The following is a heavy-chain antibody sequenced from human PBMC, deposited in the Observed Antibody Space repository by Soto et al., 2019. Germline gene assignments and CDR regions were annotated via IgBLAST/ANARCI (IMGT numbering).Heavy chain of an antibody. D-gene: IGHD3-10*01. CDR3: ARAQWFGELVYFDY. J-gene: IGHJ4*02. Sequence: SETLSLTCTVSGGSISSGDYYWSWIRQPPGKGLEWIGYIYYSGSTYYNPSLKSRVTISVDTSKNQFSLKLSSVTAADTAVYYCARAQWFGELVYFDYWGQATLVTVS. CDR1: GGSISSGDYY. CDR2: IYYSGST. V-gene: IGHV4-30-4*01.